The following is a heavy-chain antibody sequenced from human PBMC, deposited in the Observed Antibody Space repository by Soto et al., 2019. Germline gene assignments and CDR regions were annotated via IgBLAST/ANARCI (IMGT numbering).Heavy chain of an antibody. J-gene: IGHJ6*02. Sequence: QVQLVQSGAEVKKPGASVKVSCKASGYTFTSYGISWVRQAPGQGLEWMGWISAYNGNTNYAQKLQGRVTMTTDTSTSTAYMELRSLRSDDTAVYYCARDRGPHCSGGSCYFGYYYYFGMDVWGQGTTVTVSS. V-gene: IGHV1-18*04. CDR3: ARDRGPHCSGGSCYFGYYYYFGMDV. D-gene: IGHD2-15*01. CDR1: GYTFTSYG. CDR2: ISAYNGNT.